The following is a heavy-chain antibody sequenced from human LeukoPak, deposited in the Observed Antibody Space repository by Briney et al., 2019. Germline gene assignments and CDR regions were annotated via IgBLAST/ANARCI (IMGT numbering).Heavy chain of an antibody. CDR3: ASWLGSGSPEPFDY. CDR2: IYSGGST. V-gene: IGHV3-66*01. J-gene: IGHJ4*02. CDR1: GFTVSSNY. Sequence: GGSLRLSCAASGFTVSSNYMSWVRQAPGKGLEWVSVIYSGGSTYYADSVKGRFTISRDNAKNSLYLQMNSLRAEDTAVYYCASWLGSGSPEPFDYWGQGTLVTVSS. D-gene: IGHD1-26*01.